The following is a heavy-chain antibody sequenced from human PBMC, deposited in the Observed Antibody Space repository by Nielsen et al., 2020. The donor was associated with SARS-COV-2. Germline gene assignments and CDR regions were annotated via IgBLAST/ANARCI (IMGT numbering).Heavy chain of an antibody. D-gene: IGHD2-15*01. V-gene: IGHV1-18*04. CDR1: GYTFANYG. J-gene: IGHJ4*02. CDR2: ISGYDGST. CDR3: ARDGLVVHSLEASFEFDY. Sequence: ASVQVSCKASGYTFANYGIGWVRQAPGQGLEWMGWISGYDGSTTYAQKFQGRVTVTTDTSTNTAYLELRSLRSDDTAVYYCARDGLVVHSLEASFEFDYWGQGTLVTVSS.